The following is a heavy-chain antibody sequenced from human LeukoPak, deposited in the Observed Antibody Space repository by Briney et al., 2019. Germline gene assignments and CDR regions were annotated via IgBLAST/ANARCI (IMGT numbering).Heavy chain of an antibody. D-gene: IGHD3-3*02. CDR1: GDSVSSNSAT. J-gene: IGHJ4*02. CDR2: TYYRSEWYY. Sequence: SQTLSLTCAISGDSVSSNSATWNWSRQSPSRGLEWLGRTYYRSEWYYDYAVSVKSRITINPDTSKNQFSLQLNSVTPEDTAVYYCASTHLYFDYWGQGTLVTVSS. CDR3: ASTHLYFDY. V-gene: IGHV6-1*01.